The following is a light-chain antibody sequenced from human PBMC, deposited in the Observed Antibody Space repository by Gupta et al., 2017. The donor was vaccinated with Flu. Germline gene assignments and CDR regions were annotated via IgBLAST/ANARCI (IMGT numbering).Light chain of an antibody. V-gene: IGKV1-39*01. CDR3: QQSYSKPYT. Sequence: DIQMTQSPSSLSASVGDRVTITCRASHYISSYLNWYQHKPGKAPKLLIYDASSLQSGVPSRFSGSRSGTDFTLTISSLQTGDFATYYCQQSYSKPYTFGQGTKLEIK. CDR2: DAS. J-gene: IGKJ2*01. CDR1: HYISSY.